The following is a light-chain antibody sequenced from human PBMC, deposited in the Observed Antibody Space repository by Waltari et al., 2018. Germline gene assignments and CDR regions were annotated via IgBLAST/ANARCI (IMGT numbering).Light chain of an antibody. CDR3: MQGIHRLT. CDR2: EIS. J-gene: IGKJ4*01. Sequence: EIMLTQTPLSLSVTPGQPASISCKSNQSLLHNDGKSYLYLYLQRPGQSPQLLISEISSRFSGEPDRFSGSGSGADFTLRISRVEADDVGVYYCMQGIHRLTFGGGTKVEI. CDR1: QSLLHNDGKSY. V-gene: IGKV2-29*02.